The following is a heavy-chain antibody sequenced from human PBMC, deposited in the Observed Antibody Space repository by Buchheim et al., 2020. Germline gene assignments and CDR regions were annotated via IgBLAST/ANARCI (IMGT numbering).Heavy chain of an antibody. D-gene: IGHD4-17*01. CDR2: IYYSGST. CDR3: ARDYGDYGGSDWYFDL. Sequence: QVQLQESGPGLVKPSETLSLTCTVSGGSISSYYWSWVRQPPGKGLEWIGYIYYSGSTNYNPSLKSRVTISVDTSKNQFSLKLSSVTAADTAVYYCARDYGDYGGSDWYFDLWGRGTL. J-gene: IGHJ2*01. CDR1: GGSISSYY. V-gene: IGHV4-59*01.